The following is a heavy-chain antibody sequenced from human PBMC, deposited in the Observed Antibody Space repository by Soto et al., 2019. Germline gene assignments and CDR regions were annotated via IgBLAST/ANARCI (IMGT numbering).Heavy chain of an antibody. J-gene: IGHJ4*02. CDR2: IWSDGSNK. CDR1: GFTFSSDG. V-gene: IGHV3-33*01. D-gene: IGHD2-21*01. Sequence: QVQLVESGGGVLQPRRSLRLSCAASGFTFSSDGMHWVRQAPGKWLEWVAVIWSDGSNKYYADSVKGRFTISRANSKNTLYLQMNSLGAEDTAVYYCAREARRRLFAAVVTGYYFDYWGQGTMVTVSS. CDR3: AREARRRLFAAVVTGYYFDY.